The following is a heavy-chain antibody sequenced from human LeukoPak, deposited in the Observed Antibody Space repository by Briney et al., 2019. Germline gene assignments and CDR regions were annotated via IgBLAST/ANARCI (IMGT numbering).Heavy chain of an antibody. Sequence: ASVKVSCKASGYTFTGYYMHWVRQAPGQGLEWMGWINPNSGGTNYAQKFQGRVTMTRDTSISTAYMELSRLRSDDTAVYYCASPLYCSSTSCYAHVYCGQGTLVTVSS. J-gene: IGHJ4*02. V-gene: IGHV1-2*02. D-gene: IGHD2-2*01. CDR2: INPNSGGT. CDR3: ASPLYCSSTSCYAHVY. CDR1: GYTFTGYY.